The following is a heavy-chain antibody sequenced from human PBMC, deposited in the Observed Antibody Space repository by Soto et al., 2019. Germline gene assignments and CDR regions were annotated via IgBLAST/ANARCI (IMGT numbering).Heavy chain of an antibody. Sequence: ASVKVSCKASGYTFTGYYMHWVRPAPGQGLEWMGWINPNSGGANYAQKFQGWVTMTRDTSISTAYMELSRLRSDDTAVYYWAGDSNRGSDAFDIWGQGTMVTVSS. V-gene: IGHV1-2*04. CDR1: GYTFTGYY. CDR2: INPNSGGA. J-gene: IGHJ3*02. D-gene: IGHD2-15*01. CDR3: AGDSNRGSDAFDI.